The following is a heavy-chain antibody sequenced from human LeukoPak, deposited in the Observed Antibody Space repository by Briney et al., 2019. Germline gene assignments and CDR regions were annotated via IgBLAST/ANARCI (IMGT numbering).Heavy chain of an antibody. J-gene: IGHJ3*02. D-gene: IGHD3-22*01. CDR3: ARQVQTSYYYDRPGDAFDI. CDR2: IYTSGST. CDR1: GGSISSGSYY. Sequence: PSQTLSLTCTVSGGSISSGSYYWSWIRQPAGKGLEWIGRIYTSGSTNYNPSLKSRVTISVDTSKNQFSLKLSSVTAADTAVYYCARQVQTSYYYDRPGDAFDIWGQGTKVTVSS. V-gene: IGHV4-61*02.